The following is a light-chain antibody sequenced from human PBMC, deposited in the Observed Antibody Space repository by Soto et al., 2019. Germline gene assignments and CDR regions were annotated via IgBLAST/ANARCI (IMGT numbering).Light chain of an antibody. CDR3: QSYDISLSGSGL. Sequence: QSVLTQPPSVSGAPGQRVTISCTGTSSNIGAGFNVHWYQQLPGTAPKLLIYDDTIRPSGVPDPFSGSKSGTSASLAITGLQPEDEADYYCQSYDISLSGSGLFGGGTKLTVL. CDR1: SSNIGAGFN. J-gene: IGLJ2*01. CDR2: DDT. V-gene: IGLV1-40*01.